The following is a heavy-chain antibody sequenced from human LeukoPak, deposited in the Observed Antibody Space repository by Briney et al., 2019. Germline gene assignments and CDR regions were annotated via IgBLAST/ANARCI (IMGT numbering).Heavy chain of an antibody. V-gene: IGHV1-69*06. Sequence: SVKVSCKASGGTFSSYAISWVRQAPGQGLEWMGGIIPIFGTANYAQKFQGRVTITADKSTSTAYMELSSLRSEDTAVYYCARDYSSGWGSWFDPWGQGTLVTVSS. CDR1: GGTFSSYA. D-gene: IGHD6-19*01. CDR2: IIPIFGTA. J-gene: IGHJ5*02. CDR3: ARDYSSGWGSWFDP.